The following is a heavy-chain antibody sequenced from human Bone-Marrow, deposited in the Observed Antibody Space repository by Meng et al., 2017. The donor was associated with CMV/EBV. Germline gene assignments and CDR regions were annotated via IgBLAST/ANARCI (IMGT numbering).Heavy chain of an antibody. CDR3: ARNRLLWFGELFGGYNRFDP. V-gene: IGHV4-34*01. D-gene: IGHD3-10*01. CDR2: INHSGST. J-gene: IGHJ5*02. CDR1: FSGYY. Sequence: FSGYYWSWIRQAAGKGLEWIGEINHSGSTNYNPSLKSRVTISVDTSKNQFSLKLSSVTAADTAVYYCARNRLLWFGELFGGYNRFDPWGQGTLVTVSS.